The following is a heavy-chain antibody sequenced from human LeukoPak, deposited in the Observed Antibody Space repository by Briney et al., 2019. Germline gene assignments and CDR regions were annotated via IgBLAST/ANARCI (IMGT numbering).Heavy chain of an antibody. V-gene: IGHV3-23*01. J-gene: IGHJ3*02. CDR3: AKGRAYCSGGSCYLDDAFDI. D-gene: IGHD2-15*01. CDR1: GFTFSTYA. Sequence: GGSLRLSCAASGFTFSTYAMSWVRQAPGKGLEWVSALSGSGDSTYYADSVKGRFTISRDNSKNMLYLQMNSLRAEDTAVYYCAKGRAYCSGGSCYLDDAFDIWGQGTMVTVSS. CDR2: LSGSGDST.